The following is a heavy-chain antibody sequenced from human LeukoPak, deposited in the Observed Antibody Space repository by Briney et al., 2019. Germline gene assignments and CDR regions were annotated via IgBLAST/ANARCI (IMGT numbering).Heavy chain of an antibody. CDR2: INPNSGGT. CDR3: ARDPIAYYYDSSGYYYFDY. CDR1: GYTFTGYY. V-gene: IGHV1-2*02. Sequence: ASVKVSCKASGYTFTGYYIHWVRQAPGQGLEWMGWINPNSGGTNYAQRFQGRVTMTRDTSITTAYMELSGLRFDDTAVYYCARDPIAYYYDSSGYYYFDYWGQGTLVTVSS. J-gene: IGHJ4*02. D-gene: IGHD3-22*01.